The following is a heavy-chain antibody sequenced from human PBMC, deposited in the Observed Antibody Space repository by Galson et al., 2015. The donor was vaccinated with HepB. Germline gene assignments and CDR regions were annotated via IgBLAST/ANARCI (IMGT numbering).Heavy chain of an antibody. D-gene: IGHD3-22*01. Sequence: SLRLSCAASGFTFSSYAMSWVRQAPGKGLEWVSAISGSGGSTYYADSVKGRFTISRDNSKNTLHLQMNSLRAEDTAVYYCAKAYYYDSSGYYLRPYYFDYWGQGTLVTVSS. V-gene: IGHV3-23*01. CDR1: GFTFSSYA. J-gene: IGHJ4*02. CDR2: ISGSGGST. CDR3: AKAYYYDSSGYYLRPYYFDY.